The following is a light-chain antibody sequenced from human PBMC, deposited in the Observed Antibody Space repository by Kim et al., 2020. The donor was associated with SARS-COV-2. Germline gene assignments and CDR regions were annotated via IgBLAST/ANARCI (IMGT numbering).Light chain of an antibody. CDR2: AAY. V-gene: IGKV1-17*01. CDR1: QVIRDD. CDR3: LQHNTYPYT. J-gene: IGKJ2*01. Sequence: SASVGNRVNIACRARQVIRDDLGWYLQKPGKAPKLLIDAAYSLQSGVPTRFSGSGSGTEFTLTISSLQPEDFATYYCLQHNTYPYTLGQETKLEI.